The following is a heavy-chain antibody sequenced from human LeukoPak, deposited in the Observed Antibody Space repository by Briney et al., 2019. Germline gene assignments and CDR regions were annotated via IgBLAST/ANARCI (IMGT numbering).Heavy chain of an antibody. J-gene: IGHJ4*02. CDR1: GGSISSYY. CDR3: ARLNAYSSGWYVDY. Sequence: SETLSLTCTVSGGSISSYYWSWIRQPPGKGLEWIGYIYYSGSTNYNPSLKSRVTISVDTSKNQFSLKLSAVTAADTAVYYCARLNAYSSGWYVDYWGQGTLVTVSS. V-gene: IGHV4-59*01. CDR2: IYYSGST. D-gene: IGHD6-19*01.